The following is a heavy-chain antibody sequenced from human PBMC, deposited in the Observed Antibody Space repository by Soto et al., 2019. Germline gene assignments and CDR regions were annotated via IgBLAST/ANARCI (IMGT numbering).Heavy chain of an antibody. Sequence: ASRYTVSSSDVDLVRKNTGQGLEWMGIINPSGGSTSYAQKFQGRVNMTRDTSTSTVYMELSSLSSEDTAVFFCPAEAAKRVKCVDSGGQ. J-gene: IGHJ1*01. D-gene: IGHD2-21*01. CDR3: PAEAAKRVKCVDS. CDR1: RYTVSSSD. CDR2: INPSGGST. V-gene: IGHV1-46*01.